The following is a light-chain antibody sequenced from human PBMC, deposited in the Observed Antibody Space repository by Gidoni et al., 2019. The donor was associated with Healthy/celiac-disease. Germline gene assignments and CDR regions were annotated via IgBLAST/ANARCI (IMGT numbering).Light chain of an antibody. Sequence: LVQTVRITCQGDSLRSYYASWYQQKPGQAPVLVIYGKNDRPAGIPDRFSGSSSGNTASLTITGAQAEDEADYYCNSRDSSGNHVVFGGGTKLTVL. CDR1: SLRSYY. CDR3: NSRDSSGNHVV. J-gene: IGLJ2*01. CDR2: GKN. V-gene: IGLV3-19*01.